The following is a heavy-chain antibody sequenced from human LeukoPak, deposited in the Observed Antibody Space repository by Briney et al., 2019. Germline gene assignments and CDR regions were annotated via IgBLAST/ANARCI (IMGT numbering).Heavy chain of an antibody. CDR3: ARVVPPGYYMDV. J-gene: IGHJ6*03. V-gene: IGHV3-21*01. CDR2: ISSSSSYI. Sequence: GGSLRLSCAASGFTFSSYSMNWVRQAPGKGLEWVSSISSSSSYIYYADSVKGRFTISRDNAKNSLYLQMNSLRAEDTAVYYCARVVPPGYYMDVWGKGTTVTVSS. CDR1: GFTFSSYS.